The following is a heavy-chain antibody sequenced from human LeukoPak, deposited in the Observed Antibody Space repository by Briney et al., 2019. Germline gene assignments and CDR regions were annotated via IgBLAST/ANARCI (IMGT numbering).Heavy chain of an antibody. CDR1: GFTFGSYG. J-gene: IGHJ4*02. Sequence: GGSLRLSCAASGFTFGSYGMHWVRQAPGKGLEWVSVISGTNDDTDYADSVKGRFTISRDNSKNTLYLQMNSLRAEDTAVYYCAKDSVGATPYYFDYWGQGTLVTVSS. D-gene: IGHD1-26*01. V-gene: IGHV3-23*01. CDR2: ISGTNDDT. CDR3: AKDSVGATPYYFDY.